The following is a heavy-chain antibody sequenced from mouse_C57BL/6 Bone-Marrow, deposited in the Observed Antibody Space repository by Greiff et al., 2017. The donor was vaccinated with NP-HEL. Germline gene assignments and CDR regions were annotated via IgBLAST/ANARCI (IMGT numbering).Heavy chain of an antibody. CDR3: ARFYGSIYWYFDV. Sequence: VQLQHPGAELVKPGASVKLSCKASGYTFTSYWMHWVKQRPGQGLEWIGMIHPNSGSTNYNEKFKSKATLTVDKSSSTAYMQLSSLTSEDSAVYYCARFYGSIYWYFDVWGTGTTVTVSS. CDR1: GYTFTSYW. D-gene: IGHD1-1*01. V-gene: IGHV1-64*01. J-gene: IGHJ1*03. CDR2: IHPNSGST.